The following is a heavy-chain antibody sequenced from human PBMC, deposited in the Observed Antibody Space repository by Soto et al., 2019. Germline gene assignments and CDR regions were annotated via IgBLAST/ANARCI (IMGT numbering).Heavy chain of an antibody. D-gene: IGHD2-2*01. V-gene: IGHV3-30*18. CDR1: GFTFTNYG. Sequence: GGSLRLSCAASGFTFTNYGMHWVPQAPGKGLEWVAVISYDGSDKYYADSVKGRFSISRDNSKNTLYLQMNSLRAEDTAVYYCAKVTGYCSSSSCRRDYYYYYGMDVWGQGTTVTVSS. CDR2: ISYDGSDK. CDR3: AKVTGYCSSSSCRRDYYYYYGMDV. J-gene: IGHJ6*02.